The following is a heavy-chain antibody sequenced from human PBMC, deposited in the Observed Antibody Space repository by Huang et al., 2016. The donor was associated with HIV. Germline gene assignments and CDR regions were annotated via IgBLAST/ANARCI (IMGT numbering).Heavy chain of an antibody. CDR3: ARDLTGTRAAAAGIRGDAFDV. D-gene: IGHD6-13*01. Sequence: QVQLVQSGAEVKKPGSSVKVSCKASGGTFGSYDISWVRQAPGQGLEGMGGIIPIFDTVNDAQKFQGRVRITADASTSTAYMELTSLRSEDTAVYYCARDLTGTRAAAAGIRGDAFDVWGQGTLVTVSS. CDR1: GGTFGSYD. CDR2: IIPIFDTV. V-gene: IGHV1-69*13. J-gene: IGHJ3*01.